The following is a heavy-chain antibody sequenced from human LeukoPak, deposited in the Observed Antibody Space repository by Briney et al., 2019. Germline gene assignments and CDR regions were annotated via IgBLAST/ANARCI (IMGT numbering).Heavy chain of an antibody. CDR1: GGSVSSGSYY. CDR3: ARGPLTIFGGESIDY. CDR2: IYYSGST. Sequence: PSETLSLTCTVSGGSVSSGSYYWSWIRQPPGKGLEWIGYIYYSGSTYYNPSLKSRVTISVDTSKNQFSLKLSSVTAADTAVYYCARGPLTIFGGESIDYWGQGTLVTVSS. V-gene: IGHV4-31*03. J-gene: IGHJ4*02. D-gene: IGHD3-3*01.